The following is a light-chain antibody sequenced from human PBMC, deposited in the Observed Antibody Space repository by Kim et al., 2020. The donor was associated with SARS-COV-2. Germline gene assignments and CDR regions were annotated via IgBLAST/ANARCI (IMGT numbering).Light chain of an antibody. J-gene: IGLJ2*01. V-gene: IGLV3-1*01. CDR2: QDT. CDR3: QVWDSTTAI. Sequence: SYELTQPPSVSVSPGQTASITCSGDRLADKDVCWYQQMLGQSPVLVIYQDTKRPSGIPERFSGSNSGNTATLTISGTQAMDDADYYCQVWDSTTAIFGGGTQLTVL. CDR1: RLADKD.